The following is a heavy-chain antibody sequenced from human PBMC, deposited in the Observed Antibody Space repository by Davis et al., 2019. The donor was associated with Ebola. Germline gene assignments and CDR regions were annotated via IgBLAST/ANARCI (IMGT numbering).Heavy chain of an antibody. CDR1: GYTFTDYY. D-gene: IGHD4-17*01. CDR3: ASSAGTPVTTGY. Sequence: AASVKVSCKASGYTFTDYYMHWVRQAPGQGLEWMGWINPNSGGTNYAQKFQGRVTMTRDTSISTAYMELSSLRSDDTAVYYCASSAGTPVTTGYWGQGTLVTVSS. CDR2: INPNSGGT. J-gene: IGHJ4*02. V-gene: IGHV1-2*02.